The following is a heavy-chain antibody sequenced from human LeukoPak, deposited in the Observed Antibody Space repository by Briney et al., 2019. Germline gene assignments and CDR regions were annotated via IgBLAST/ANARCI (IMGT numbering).Heavy chain of an antibody. CDR1: GFTFSSYE. CDR2: INHDGETI. D-gene: IGHD2-21*01. CDR3: AKDICGGDCYPHGGY. Sequence: QTGGSLRLSCAASGFTFSSYEMNWVRQAPGKGLEWLSYINHDGETIYYADSVKGRLTISRDNSKNTLYLQMNSLRAEDTAIYYCAKDICGGDCYPHGGYWGQGTLVTVSS. J-gene: IGHJ4*02. V-gene: IGHV3-48*03.